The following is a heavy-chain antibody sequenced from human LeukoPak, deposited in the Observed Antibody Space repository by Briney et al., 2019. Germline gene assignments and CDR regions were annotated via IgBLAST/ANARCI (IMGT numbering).Heavy chain of an antibody. CDR3: ATLGISAWFDP. J-gene: IGHJ5*02. D-gene: IGHD7-27*01. V-gene: IGHV1-18*01. Sequence: ASVKVSCKASGYTFTSYGISWVRQAPGQGLEWMGWISAYNGNTNYAQKFQGRVTMTEDTSTDTAYMELSSLRSEDTAVYYCATLGISAWFDPLGPGNPGHRLL. CDR1: GYTFTSYG. CDR2: ISAYNGNT.